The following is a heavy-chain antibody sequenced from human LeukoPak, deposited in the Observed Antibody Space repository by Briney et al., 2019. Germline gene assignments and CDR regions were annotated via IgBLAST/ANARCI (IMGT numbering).Heavy chain of an antibody. CDR3: ARDLDGMDV. CDR2: ISGSGDST. V-gene: IGHV3-23*01. J-gene: IGHJ6*02. CDR1: GFTFSSYA. Sequence: GGSLRLSCAASGFTFSSYAMSWVRQAPGKGLEWVSAISGSGDSTNYADSVKGRFTISRDNAKNSLYLQMDSLRAEDTAVYYCARDLDGMDVWGQGTTVTVSS.